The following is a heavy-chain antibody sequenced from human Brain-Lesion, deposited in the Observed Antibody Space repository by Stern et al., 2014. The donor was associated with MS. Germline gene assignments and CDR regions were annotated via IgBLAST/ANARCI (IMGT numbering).Heavy chain of an antibody. CDR1: GGTISSDNYY. CDR2: IYYSGTT. D-gene: IGHD2-2*01. CDR3: ARDHFTTSLDV. Sequence: DQLVESGPGLVKPSQTLSLTCTASGGTISSDNYYWTWLRPHPGQGREWIGHIYYSGTTYYNPSLKSLFSMTVDTSKNLFSLRLSSVTAADTAVYYCARDHFTTSLDVWGHGTTVTVS. V-gene: IGHV4-31*01. J-gene: IGHJ6*02.